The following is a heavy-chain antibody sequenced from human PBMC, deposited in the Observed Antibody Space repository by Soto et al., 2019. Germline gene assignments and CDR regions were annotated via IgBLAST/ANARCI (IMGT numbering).Heavy chain of an antibody. D-gene: IGHD6-19*01. CDR1: GFTFSSYG. CDR3: AKGTVAGAFDY. V-gene: IGHV3-30*18. CDR2: ISYDGSNK. Sequence: GGSLRLSCAASGFTFSSYGMHWVRQAPGKGLEWVAVISYDGSNKYYADSVKGRFTISRDNSKNTLYLQMNSLRAEDTAVYYCAKGTVAGAFDYWGQGTLVTVSS. J-gene: IGHJ4*02.